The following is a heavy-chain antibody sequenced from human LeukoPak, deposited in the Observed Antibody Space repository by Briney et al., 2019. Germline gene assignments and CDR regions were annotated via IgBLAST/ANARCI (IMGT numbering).Heavy chain of an antibody. CDR1: GFTFSSYG. CDR3: AKDDAAGGMDV. CDR2: ISYDGSNK. J-gene: IGHJ6*02. V-gene: IGHV3-30*18. Sequence: GGSLRLSCAASGFTFSSYGMHWVRQAPGKGLEWVAVISYDGSNKYYADSVKGRFTISRDNSKNTLYLQMNSLRAEDTAAYYCAKDDAAGGMDVWGQGTTVTVSS.